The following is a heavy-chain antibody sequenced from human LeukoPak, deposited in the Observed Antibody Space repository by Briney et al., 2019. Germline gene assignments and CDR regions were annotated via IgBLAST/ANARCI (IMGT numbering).Heavy chain of an antibody. CDR3: AKDQCYDILTGYEDYLDY. CDR1: GFTFSSYP. V-gene: IGHV3-23*01. J-gene: IGHJ4*02. Sequence: GGPLRLSCAASGFTFSSYPMSWLRQAPGKGLEWVWDINCSGGSTYYAESVKCRFTISRDNSKNTLYLQMNSLRDEDTAVYYCAKDQCYDILTGYEDYLDYWGQGTVVTVSS. CDR2: INCSGGST. D-gene: IGHD3-9*01.